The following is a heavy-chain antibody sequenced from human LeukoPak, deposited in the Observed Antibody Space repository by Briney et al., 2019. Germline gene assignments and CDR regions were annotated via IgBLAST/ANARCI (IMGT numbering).Heavy chain of an antibody. CDR3: ARQLFWSGSYYFDY. V-gene: IGHV4-39*01. CDR2: IYYSGST. Sequence: SETLSLTCTVSGGSISSSSYYWGWIRQPPGKGLEWIGSIYYSGSTYYNPSLKSRVTISVDTSKNQFSLKLSSVTAADTAVYYCARQLFWSGSYYFDYWGQGTLVTVSS. J-gene: IGHJ4*02. D-gene: IGHD3-3*01. CDR1: GGSISSSSYY.